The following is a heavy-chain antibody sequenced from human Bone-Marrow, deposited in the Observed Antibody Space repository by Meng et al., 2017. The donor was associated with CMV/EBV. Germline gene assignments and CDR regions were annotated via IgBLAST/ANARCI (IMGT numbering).Heavy chain of an antibody. Sequence: GGSLRLSCAASGFTFSSYGMHWVRQAPGKGLEWVAFIRYDGSNKYYADSVKGRFTISRDNSKNTLYLQMNSLRAEDTAVYYCAKGIVVVPAARYFDYWGQGTLVTVSS. D-gene: IGHD2-2*01. CDR2: IRYDGSNK. CDR1: GFTFSSYG. V-gene: IGHV3-30*02. CDR3: AKGIVVVPAARYFDY. J-gene: IGHJ4*02.